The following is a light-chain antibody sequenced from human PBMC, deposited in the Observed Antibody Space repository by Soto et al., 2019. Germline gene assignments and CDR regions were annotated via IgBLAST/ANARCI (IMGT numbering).Light chain of an antibody. Sequence: IRMPQSPSTLSGSVGDRVTITCRASQTISSWLSWYQQKPGKAPKLLIYKASTVKSGVPSRFSGSGSGTEFTITISTLQPADFAVYYCQQRSKWLGITFGQGTRLDIK. CDR2: KAS. CDR1: QTISSW. V-gene: IGKV1-5*03. CDR3: QQRSKWLGIT. J-gene: IGKJ5*01.